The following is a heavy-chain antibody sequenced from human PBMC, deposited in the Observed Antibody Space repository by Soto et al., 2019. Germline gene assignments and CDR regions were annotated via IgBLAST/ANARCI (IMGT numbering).Heavy chain of an antibody. J-gene: IGHJ6*02. Sequence: ASVKVSCKASGGTFSSYAISWVRQAPGQGLEWMGGIIPIFGTANYAQKFQGRVTITADESTSTAYMELSSLRSEDTAVYYCARADGWYDYYYGMDVWGQGTTVTVSS. D-gene: IGHD6-19*01. CDR3: ARADGWYDYYYGMDV. CDR2: IIPIFGTA. V-gene: IGHV1-69*13. CDR1: GGTFSSYA.